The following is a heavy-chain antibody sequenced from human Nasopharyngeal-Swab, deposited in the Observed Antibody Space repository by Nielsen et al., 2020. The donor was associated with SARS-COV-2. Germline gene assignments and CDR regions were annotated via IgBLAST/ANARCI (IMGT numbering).Heavy chain of an antibody. J-gene: IGHJ6*02. CDR3: ARAGDYLKSYYYYGMDV. V-gene: IGHV3-23*01. CDR2: ISGSGGST. Sequence: GESLKISCAASGFTFSSYAMSWVRQAPGKGLEWVSAISGSGGSTYYADSVKGRFTISRDNAKNTLYLQMNSLRAEDTAVYYCARAGDYLKSYYYYGMDVWGQGTTVTVSS. CDR1: GFTFSSYA. D-gene: IGHD7-27*01.